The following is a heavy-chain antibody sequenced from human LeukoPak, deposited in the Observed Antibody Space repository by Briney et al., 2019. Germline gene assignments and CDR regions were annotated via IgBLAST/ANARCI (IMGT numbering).Heavy chain of an antibody. V-gene: IGHV3-64*02. CDR3: ARGPSSYFYMDV. CDR2: ITANARSK. Sequence: GGSLRLSCAGSGFTFSDYTMHWVRQGPGKGLEYVSAITANARSKYHADSVRGRFTISRDNSKDTLYLQMGSLRPEDTAVYYCARGPSSYFYMDVWGEGTTVTISS. CDR1: GFTFSDYT. J-gene: IGHJ6*03.